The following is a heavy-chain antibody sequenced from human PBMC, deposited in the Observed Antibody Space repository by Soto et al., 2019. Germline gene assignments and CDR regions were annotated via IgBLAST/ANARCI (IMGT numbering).Heavy chain of an antibody. CDR1: GFTFSSYG. CDR2: ISYDGSNK. V-gene: IGHV3-30*18. Sequence: GGSLRLSXAASGFTFSSYGMHWVRQAPGKGLEWVAVISYDGSNKYYADSVKGRFTISRDNSKNTLYLQMNSLRAEDTAVYYCAKCTNRITIFGVVQDYYGMDVWGQGTTVTVSS. CDR3: AKCTNRITIFGVVQDYYGMDV. D-gene: IGHD3-3*01. J-gene: IGHJ6*02.